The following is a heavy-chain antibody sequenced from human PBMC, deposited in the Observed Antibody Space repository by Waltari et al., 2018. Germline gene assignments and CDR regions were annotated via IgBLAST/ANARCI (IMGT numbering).Heavy chain of an antibody. CDR3: ARHVSQGDFTVKRGFDY. Sequence: EVQLVQSGAEVKEPGESLKISCKGSGYSFTNYWLGRVRQMPGKGLELMAIIYPGDSDTKYSPSFRGQVTISADKSISTAYLQWSSLKASDTAMYYCARHVSQGDFTVKRGFDYWGQGTLVTVSS. V-gene: IGHV5-51*01. CDR2: IYPGDSDT. J-gene: IGHJ4*02. CDR1: GYSFTNYW. D-gene: IGHD3-10*01.